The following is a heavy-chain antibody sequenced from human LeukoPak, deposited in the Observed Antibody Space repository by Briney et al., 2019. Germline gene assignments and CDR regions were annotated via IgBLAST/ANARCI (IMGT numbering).Heavy chain of an antibody. J-gene: IGHJ6*03. V-gene: IGHV4-59*08. CDR2: TYYSGST. CDR1: GGSISSYY. CDR3: ARHLANSYYYYYMDV. D-gene: IGHD4/OR15-4a*01. Sequence: SETLSLTCTVSGGSISSYYWSWIRQPPGKGLEWIGYTYYSGSTNYNPSLKSRVTISVDTSKNQFSLKLSSVTAADTAVYYCARHLANSYYYYYMDVWGKGTTVTVSS.